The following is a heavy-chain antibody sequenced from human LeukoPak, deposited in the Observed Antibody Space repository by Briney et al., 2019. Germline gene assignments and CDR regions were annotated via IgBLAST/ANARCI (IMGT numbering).Heavy chain of an antibody. Sequence: PGGSLRLSCAASGFTFSSYGVHWVRQAPGKGLEWVAVISYDGSNKYYADSVKGRFIISRDNAKNSLYLQMNSLRAEDTAVYYCARDLSVGAKPDLGFDYWGQGSLVTVSS. CDR1: GFTFSSYG. J-gene: IGHJ4*02. D-gene: IGHD1-26*01. V-gene: IGHV3-30*03. CDR3: ARDLSVGAKPDLGFDY. CDR2: ISYDGSNK.